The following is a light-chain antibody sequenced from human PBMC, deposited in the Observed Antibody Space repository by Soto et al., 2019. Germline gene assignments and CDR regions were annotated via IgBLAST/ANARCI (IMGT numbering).Light chain of an antibody. V-gene: IGKV3-15*01. CDR3: QQYNNWPPI. CDR1: QSVNSN. Sequence: EIVMTQSPATLSVSPGERATLSCRASQSVNSNLAWYQQKPGQAPRLLIYGASTRATGIPARFSGSGSGTEFTLTISSLQSEDFAVYYCQQYNNWPPIFGPGTKVDI. CDR2: GAS. J-gene: IGKJ3*01.